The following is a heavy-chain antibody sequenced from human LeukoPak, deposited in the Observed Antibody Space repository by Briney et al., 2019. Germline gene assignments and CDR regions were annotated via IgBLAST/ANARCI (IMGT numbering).Heavy chain of an antibody. CDR1: GFTFSDYY. CDR3: ATRYCSGGSCYFDY. Sequence: PGGSLRLSCTSSGFTFSDYYMSWIRQAPGKGLGWVSYISSSGSTIYYADSVKGRFTISRDNAKNSLYLQMNSLRAEDTAVCYCATRYCSGGSCYFDYWGQGTLVSVSS. V-gene: IGHV3-11*01. J-gene: IGHJ4*02. D-gene: IGHD2-15*01. CDR2: ISSSGSTI.